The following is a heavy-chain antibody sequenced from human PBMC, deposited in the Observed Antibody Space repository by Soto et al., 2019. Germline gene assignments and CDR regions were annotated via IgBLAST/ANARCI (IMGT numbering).Heavy chain of an antibody. J-gene: IGHJ6*02. CDR2: INPNSGGT. Sequence: ASVKVSCKASGYTFTGYYMHWVRQAPGQGLEWMGWINPNSGGTNYAQKFQGWVTMTRDTSISTAYMELSRLRSDDTAVYYCARALTDPDILTGYGGYYGMDVWGQGTTVTVSS. CDR3: ARALTDPDILTGYGGYYGMDV. D-gene: IGHD3-9*01. CDR1: GYTFTGYY. V-gene: IGHV1-2*04.